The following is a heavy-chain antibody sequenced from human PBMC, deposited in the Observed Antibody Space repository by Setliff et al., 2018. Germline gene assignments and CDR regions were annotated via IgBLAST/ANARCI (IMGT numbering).Heavy chain of an antibody. V-gene: IGHV1-2*02. CDR3: ARSRLYGGWFDP. J-gene: IGHJ5*02. CDR2: LNPKNNDT. Sequence: ASVKVSCKTSGYTFTDYYIHWVRQAPGEGLEWMGWLNPKNNDTSYAQKFLGRVTMTRDTSISAAYMELSRLRSDDTAVYSCARSRLYGGWFDPWGQGTLVTVSS. D-gene: IGHD4-17*01. CDR1: GYTFTDYY.